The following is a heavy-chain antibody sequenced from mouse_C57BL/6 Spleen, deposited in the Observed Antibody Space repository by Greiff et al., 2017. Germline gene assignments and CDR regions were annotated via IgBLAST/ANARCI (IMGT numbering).Heavy chain of an antibody. Sequence: QVQLQQSGAELMKPGASVKLSCTATGFTFTGYWIEWVQQRPGHGLEWIGEILPGSGSTNYNEKFKGKATFTADTSSNTAYMQLSSLTTEDSAIXYCARRRNDYGEEPFDYWGQGTTLTVSS. J-gene: IGHJ2*01. CDR1: GFTFTGYW. CDR3: ARRRNDYGEEPFDY. CDR2: ILPGSGST. D-gene: IGHD1-1*01. V-gene: IGHV1-9*01.